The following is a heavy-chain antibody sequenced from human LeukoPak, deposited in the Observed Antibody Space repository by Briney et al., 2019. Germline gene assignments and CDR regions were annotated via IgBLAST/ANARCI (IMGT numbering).Heavy chain of an antibody. CDR1: GFTFRDYW. CDR3: VRGLINSPVIDC. CDR2: IDTDGSFT. V-gene: IGHV3-74*01. Sequence: GGSLRLSCAASGFTFRDYWFHWVRQAPGKGPVCVSRIDTDGSFTDYADSVKGRFSISRDNAKNTLYLQMNSLRAEDTAVYFCVRGLINSPVIDCWGQGTQVTVSS. J-gene: IGHJ4*02. D-gene: IGHD2/OR15-2a*01.